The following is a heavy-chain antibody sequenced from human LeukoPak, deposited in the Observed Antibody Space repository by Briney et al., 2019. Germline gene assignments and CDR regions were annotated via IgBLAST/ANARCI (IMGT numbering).Heavy chain of an antibody. V-gene: IGHV4-30-4*08. D-gene: IGHD4-17*01. CDR1: GGSISSGDYY. Sequence: SQTLSLTCTVSGGSISSGDYYWSWIRQPPGKGLEWIGYIYHSGSTYYNPSLKSRVTISVDRSKNQFSLKLSSVTAADTAVYYCARDGRGGDYAPGPGNYYYYMDVWGKGTTVTVSS. CDR3: ARDGRGGDYAPGPGNYYYYMDV. J-gene: IGHJ6*03. CDR2: IYHSGST.